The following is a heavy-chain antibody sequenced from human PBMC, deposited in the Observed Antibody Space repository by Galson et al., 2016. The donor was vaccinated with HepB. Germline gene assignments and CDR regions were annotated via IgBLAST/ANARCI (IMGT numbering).Heavy chain of an antibody. CDR1: GFTFSRYG. CDR3: AKDVGSWYLLLSHYFDY. Sequence: SLRLSCAASGFTFSRYGMLWVRQAPGKGLQWVALISYDGSRKYYADSVKGRFTISRDNSKNTVYLQMNSLRAEDTAVYYCAKDVGSWYLLLSHYFDYWGQGTLVTVSS. CDR2: ISYDGSRK. V-gene: IGHV3-30*18. J-gene: IGHJ4*02. D-gene: IGHD2-15*01.